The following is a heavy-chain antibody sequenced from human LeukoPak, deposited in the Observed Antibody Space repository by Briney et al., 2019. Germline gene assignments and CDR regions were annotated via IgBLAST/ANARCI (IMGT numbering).Heavy chain of an antibody. CDR1: GGSISSSS. CDR3: ARAQWDIVVVVAAYNAFDI. Sequence: ETLSLTCTVSGGSISSSSYYWGWIRQPPGKGLEWVSSISSSSSYIYYADSVKGRFTISRDNAKNSLYLQMNSLRAEDTAVYYCARAQWDIVVVVAAYNAFDIWGQGTMVTVSS. CDR2: ISSSSSYI. V-gene: IGHV3-21*01. J-gene: IGHJ3*02. D-gene: IGHD2-15*01.